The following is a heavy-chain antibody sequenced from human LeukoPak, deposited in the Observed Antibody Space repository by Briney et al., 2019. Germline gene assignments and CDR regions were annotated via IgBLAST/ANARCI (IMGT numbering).Heavy chain of an antibody. CDR3: ARDGGGGDPFDF. D-gene: IGHD2-21*02. CDR2: IMQDGSEK. J-gene: IGHJ4*02. V-gene: IGHV3-7*01. Sequence: PGGSLRPSCTASGFTFSTYWMSWVRQAPGKGLEWVANIMQDGSEKYYVDSVKGRFTISRDNPKKSLYLRMSGLRAEDTAVYYCARDGGGGDPFDFWGQGTLVTVSS. CDR1: GFTFSTYW.